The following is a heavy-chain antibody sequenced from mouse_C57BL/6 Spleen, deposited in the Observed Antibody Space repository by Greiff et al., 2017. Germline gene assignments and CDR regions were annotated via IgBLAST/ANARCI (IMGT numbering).Heavy chain of an antibody. V-gene: IGHV1-69*01. J-gene: IGHJ3*01. CDR3: ARESYYCSSSFAY. CDR1: GYTFTSYW. D-gene: IGHD1-1*01. CDR2: IDPSDSYT. Sequence: QVQLQQPGAELVMPGASVKLSCKASGYTFTSYWMHWVKQRPGQGLEWIGEIDPSDSYTNYNQKFKGRSTLTVDKSTSTAYMQLSSLTSEVSAVYYCARESYYCSSSFAYWGQGTLVTVSA.